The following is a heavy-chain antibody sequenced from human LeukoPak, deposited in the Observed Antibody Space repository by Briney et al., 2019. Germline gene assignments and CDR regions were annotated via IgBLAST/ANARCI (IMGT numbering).Heavy chain of an antibody. V-gene: IGHV1-69*13. J-gene: IGHJ4*02. CDR2: IIPIFGTA. Sequence: SVKVSCKASGGTFSSYAISWVRQAPGQGLEWMGGIIPIFGTANYAQKFQGRVTITADESTSTAYMELSSLRSEDTAVYYCARATSSIYCSSTSCPFDYWGQGTLVTVSS. CDR3: ARATSSIYCSSTSCPFDY. CDR1: GGTFSSYA. D-gene: IGHD2-2*01.